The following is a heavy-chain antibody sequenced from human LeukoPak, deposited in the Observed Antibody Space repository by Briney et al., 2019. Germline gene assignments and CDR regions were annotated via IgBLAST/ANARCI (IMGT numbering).Heavy chain of an antibody. D-gene: IGHD3-10*01. Sequence: GRSLRLSCAASGFKFDDYAMHWVRLRPGKGLEWVSGISWNNGFIEYVDSVKGRFTISRDNAKNSLYLQMNRLRTDDMGLYYCVKDSKLRGLPPGSFDYWGQGTLVTVSS. CDR2: ISWNNGFI. CDR1: GFKFDDYA. V-gene: IGHV3-9*03. J-gene: IGHJ4*02. CDR3: VKDSKLRGLPPGSFDY.